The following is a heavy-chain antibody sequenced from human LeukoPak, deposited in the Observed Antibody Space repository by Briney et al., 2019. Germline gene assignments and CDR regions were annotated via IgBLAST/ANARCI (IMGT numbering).Heavy chain of an antibody. Sequence: SETLSLTCTVSGGSMSSHYWSWLRQSPGKGLEWIGYIYSSGSTNYNPSLKSRVTISIDTSKNQFSLRLSSVTAADTAVYYCARHLDYFGSGTYEFWGEGTLVTVSS. V-gene: IGHV4-59*08. CDR2: IYSSGST. J-gene: IGHJ4*02. CDR3: ARHLDYFGSGTYEF. D-gene: IGHD3-10*01. CDR1: GGSMSSHY.